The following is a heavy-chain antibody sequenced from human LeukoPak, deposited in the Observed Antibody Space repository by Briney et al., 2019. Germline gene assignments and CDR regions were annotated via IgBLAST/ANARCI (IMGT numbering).Heavy chain of an antibody. D-gene: IGHD3-10*01. Sequence: SETLSLTCTVSGGSISSSSYYWGWIRQPPGKGLEWIGSIYYSGSTYYNPSLKSRVTISVDTSKSQFSLKLSSVTAADTAVYYCARMGFGARYYYYMDVWGKGTTVTVSS. CDR1: GGSISSSSYY. CDR2: IYYSGST. J-gene: IGHJ6*03. V-gene: IGHV4-39*07. CDR3: ARMGFGARYYYYMDV.